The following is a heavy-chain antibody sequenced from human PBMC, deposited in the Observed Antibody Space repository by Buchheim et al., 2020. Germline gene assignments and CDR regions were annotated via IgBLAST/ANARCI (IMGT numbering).Heavy chain of an antibody. J-gene: IGHJ6*03. CDR3: ARVGRYCSSTSCAGNYMDV. V-gene: IGHV4-61*01. D-gene: IGHD2-2*01. Sequence: QLQLHESGPGLVKPSETLSLTCTVSGGSVSSGSYYWSWIRQPPGKGLEWIGYIYYSGSTNYNPSLKSRVTISVDTSKNQFSLKLSSVTAADTAVYYCARVGRYCSSTSCAGNYMDVWGKGTT. CDR1: GGSVSSGSYY. CDR2: IYYSGST.